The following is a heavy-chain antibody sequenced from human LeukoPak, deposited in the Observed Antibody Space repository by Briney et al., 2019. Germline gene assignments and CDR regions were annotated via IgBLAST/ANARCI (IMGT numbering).Heavy chain of an antibody. CDR2: ISYDGSNK. V-gene: IGHV3-30*18. CDR1: GFTFSTYA. J-gene: IGHJ4*02. Sequence: GGSLRLSCTASGFTFSTYAMHWVRQAPVKGLEWVAVISYDGSNKYYADSVKGRFTISRDNSKNTLYLQMNSLRAEDTAVYYCAKELSSGWYKPFDYWGQGTLVTVSS. D-gene: IGHD6-19*01. CDR3: AKELSSGWYKPFDY.